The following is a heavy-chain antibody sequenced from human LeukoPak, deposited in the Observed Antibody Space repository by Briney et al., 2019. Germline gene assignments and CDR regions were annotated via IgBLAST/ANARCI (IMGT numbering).Heavy chain of an antibody. J-gene: IGHJ4*02. D-gene: IGHD4-17*01. CDR3: ARDGMTTVTTARFDY. CDR1: GFTFSSYA. CDR2: ISYDGSNK. Sequence: GGSLRLSCAASGFTFSSYAMHWVRQAPGKGLEWVAVISYDGSNKYYADSVKGRFTISRDNSKNTLYLQMNSLRAEDTAVYYCARDGMTTVTTARFDYWGQGTLVTVSS. V-gene: IGHV3-30-3*01.